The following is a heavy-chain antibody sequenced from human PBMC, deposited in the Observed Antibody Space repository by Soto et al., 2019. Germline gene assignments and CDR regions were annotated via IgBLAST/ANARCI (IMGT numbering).Heavy chain of an antibody. J-gene: IGHJ6*02. D-gene: IGHD3-3*01. V-gene: IGHV3-53*01. CDR3: ARVGANYDFWSGYSEAYGVDV. Sequence: PGGSLRLSCAASGFTVSSNYMSWVRQAPGKGLEWVSVIYSGGSTYYADSVKGRFTISRDNSKNTLYLQMNSLRAEDTAVYYCARVGANYDFWSGYSEAYGVDVWGQGTTVTVSS. CDR1: GFTVSSNY. CDR2: IYSGGST.